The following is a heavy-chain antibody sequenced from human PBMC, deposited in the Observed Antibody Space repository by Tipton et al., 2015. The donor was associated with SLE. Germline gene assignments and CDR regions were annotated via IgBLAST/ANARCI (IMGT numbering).Heavy chain of an antibody. J-gene: IGHJ6*02. Sequence: SLRLSCEGSGYTFNRYWMHWVRQAPGKGLEWVSAISGSGGSTYYADSVKGRFTISRDNAKKSLYLQMNNLRAEDTAVYYCAREPSTRIALVYYGMDVWGQGTTVTVSS. CDR3: AREPSTRIALVYYGMDV. V-gene: IGHV3-21*01. D-gene: IGHD6-13*01. CDR1: GYTFNRYW. CDR2: ISGSGGST.